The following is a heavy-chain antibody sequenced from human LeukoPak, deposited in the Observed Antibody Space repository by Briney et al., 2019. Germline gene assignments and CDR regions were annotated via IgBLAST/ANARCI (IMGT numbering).Heavy chain of an antibody. CDR3: ARLYYYDSSGDY. D-gene: IGHD3-22*01. V-gene: IGHV1-2*02. J-gene: IGHJ4*02. CDR1: GYTFTGYY. Sequence: GASVKVSCKASGYTFTGYYMHWVRQAPGQGPEWMGWINPNSGGTNYAQKFQGRVTMTRDTSISTAYMELSRLRSDDTAVYYCARLYYYDSSGDYWGQGTLVTVSS. CDR2: INPNSGGT.